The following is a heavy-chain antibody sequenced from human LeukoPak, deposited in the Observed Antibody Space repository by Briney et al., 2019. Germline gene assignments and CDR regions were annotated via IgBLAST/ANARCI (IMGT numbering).Heavy chain of an antibody. Sequence: PGGSLRLSCAASGFTFSDYYMSWIRQAPGKGLEWVSYISSSGSTIYNADSVKGRFTISRDNAKSSLFLQMNSLRAEDTAVYYCARDSSGWYYFDYWGQGTLVTVSS. D-gene: IGHD6-19*01. CDR2: ISSSGSTI. J-gene: IGHJ4*02. CDR3: ARDSSGWYYFDY. CDR1: GFTFSDYY. V-gene: IGHV3-11*04.